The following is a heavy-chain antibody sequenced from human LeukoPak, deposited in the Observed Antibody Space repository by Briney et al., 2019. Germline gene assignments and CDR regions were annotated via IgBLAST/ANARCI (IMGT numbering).Heavy chain of an antibody. CDR1: GFTVSTDH. CDR2: SYNGDTS. Sequence: PGGSLRLSCAASGFTVSTDHMSWVRQAPGKGLEWVAISYNGDTSQHAESVKGRFTISRDNSKNTLYPQMNSLRAEDTALYYCARVWELSFDYWGQGTLVTVSS. D-gene: IGHD1-26*01. J-gene: IGHJ4*02. V-gene: IGHV3-53*01. CDR3: ARVWELSFDY.